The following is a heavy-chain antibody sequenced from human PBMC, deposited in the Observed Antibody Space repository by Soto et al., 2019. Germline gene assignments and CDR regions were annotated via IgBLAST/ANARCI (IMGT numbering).Heavy chain of an antibody. CDR1: AFSLSTRGVG. V-gene: IGHV2-5*02. CDR2: MYWDDDK. CDR3: AHSLSSVVVADKWFDP. J-gene: IGHJ5*02. D-gene: IGHD2-15*01. Sequence: SGPTRVNPTQTLTLPFAFTAFSLSTRGVGVGWIRHPPGKALEWLALMYWDDDKRYSPSLKSRLTITKDTSKNQVVLKMTNMDPVDTATYYCAHSLSSVVVADKWFDPWGQGTLVTVSS.